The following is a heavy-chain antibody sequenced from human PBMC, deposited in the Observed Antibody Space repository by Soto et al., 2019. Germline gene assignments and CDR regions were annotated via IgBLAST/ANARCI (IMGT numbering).Heavy chain of an antibody. CDR3: ARNGSYYDFWSGYYFGGGMDV. J-gene: IGHJ6*02. CDR2: INHSGST. Sequence: LSLTCAVYGGSFSGYYWSWIRQPPGKGLEWIGEINHSGSTNYNPSLKSRVTISVDTSKNQFSLKLSSVTAADTAVHYCARNGSYYDFWSGYYFGGGMDVWGQGTTVTVSS. V-gene: IGHV4-34*01. D-gene: IGHD3-3*01. CDR1: GGSFSGYY.